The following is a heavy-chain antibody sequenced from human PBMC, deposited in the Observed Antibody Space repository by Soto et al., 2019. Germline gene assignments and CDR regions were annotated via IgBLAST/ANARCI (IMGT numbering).Heavy chain of an antibody. D-gene: IGHD3-9*01. Sequence: PSETLSLTCTASGGSISSGGYYWSWIRQHPGKGLEWIGYIYYSGSTYYNPSLKSRVTISVDTSKNQFSLKLSSVTAADTAVYYCARTPILRYFDWYPGWFDPWGQGTLVTVSS. V-gene: IGHV4-31*03. CDR1: GGSISSGGYY. CDR3: ARTPILRYFDWYPGWFDP. CDR2: IYYSGST. J-gene: IGHJ5*02.